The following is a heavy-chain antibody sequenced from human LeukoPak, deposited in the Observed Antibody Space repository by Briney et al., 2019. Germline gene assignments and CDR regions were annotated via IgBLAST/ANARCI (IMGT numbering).Heavy chain of an antibody. CDR2: IYDSGST. Sequence: SETLSLTCNVSGDSIRNYYWSWIRETPGKGLEWIGHIYDSGSTNYNPSLKSRVTISVDTSKNQFSLKVSSVTAADTAVYYCARLARGRWFDPWGQGTLVTVSS. D-gene: IGHD5-12*01. CDR1: GDSIRNYY. J-gene: IGHJ5*02. CDR3: ARLARGRWFDP. V-gene: IGHV4-59*08.